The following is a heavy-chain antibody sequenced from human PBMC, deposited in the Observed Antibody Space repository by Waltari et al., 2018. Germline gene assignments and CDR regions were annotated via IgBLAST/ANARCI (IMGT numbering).Heavy chain of an antibody. CDR3: AGLPAVAGGTNWFDP. J-gene: IGHJ5*02. CDR1: GGSISRYY. Sequence: QVQLQESGPGLVKPSETLSLTCTVSGGSISRYYWSWIRQPPGKGLEWIGYIYYSGSTNYNPSLNSLVNISVDTSKIQFSLKLRSVTAADTAVYYCAGLPAVAGGTNWFDPWGQGTLVIVSS. D-gene: IGHD6-19*01. V-gene: IGHV4-59*01. CDR2: IYYSGST.